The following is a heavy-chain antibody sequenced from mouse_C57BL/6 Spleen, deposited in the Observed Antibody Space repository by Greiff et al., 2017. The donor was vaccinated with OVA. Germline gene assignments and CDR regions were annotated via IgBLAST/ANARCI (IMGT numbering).Heavy chain of an antibody. CDR2: INPYNGGT. J-gene: IGHJ1*03. CDR3: ANYYGSPWYFDV. Sequence: VQLQQSGPVLVKPGASVKMSCKASGYTFTDYYMNWVKQSHGKSLEWIGVINPYNGGTSYNQKFKGKATLTVDKSSSTAYMELNSLTSEDSAVYYCANYYGSPWYFDVWGTGTTVTVSS. D-gene: IGHD1-1*01. CDR1: GYTFTDYY. V-gene: IGHV1-19*01.